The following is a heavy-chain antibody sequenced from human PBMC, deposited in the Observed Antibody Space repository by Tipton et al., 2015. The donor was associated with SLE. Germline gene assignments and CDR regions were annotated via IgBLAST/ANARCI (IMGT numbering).Heavy chain of an antibody. Sequence: GSLRLSCAASGFTFSSYGMHWVRQAPGKGLEWVAFIRYDGSNKYYADSVKGRFTISRDNSKNTLYLQMNSLRAEDTAVYYCAKDRYYSNYYFDYWGQGTLVTVSS. CDR3: AKDRYYSNYYFDY. CDR1: GFTFSSYG. CDR2: IRYDGSNK. D-gene: IGHD4-11*01. V-gene: IGHV3-30*02. J-gene: IGHJ4*02.